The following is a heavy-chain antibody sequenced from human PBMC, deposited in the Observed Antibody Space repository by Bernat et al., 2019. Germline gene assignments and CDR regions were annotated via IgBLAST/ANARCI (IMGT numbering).Heavy chain of an antibody. CDR2: IYWDDDK. V-gene: IGHV2-5*02. J-gene: IGHJ4*02. CDR3: ANRRDSSGYYYLAFDY. D-gene: IGHD3-22*01. Sequence: QITLKESGPTLVKPTQTLTLTCTFSGFSLSTSGVGVGWIRQPPGKALEWLALIYWDDDKRYSPSLKSRLTITKDTSKNQVVLTMTNMDPVDTATYYCANRRDSSGYYYLAFDYWGQGTLVTVSS. CDR1: GFSLSTSGVG.